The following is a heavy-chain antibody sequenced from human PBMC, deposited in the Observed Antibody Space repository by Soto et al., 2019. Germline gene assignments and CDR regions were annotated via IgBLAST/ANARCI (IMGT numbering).Heavy chain of an antibody. V-gene: IGHV1-69*13. CDR1: GGTFSSYA. D-gene: IGHD2-2*01. CDR2: IIPIFGTA. J-gene: IGHJ6*02. Sequence: SVKVSCKASGGTFSSYAISWVRQAPGQGLEWMGGIIPIFGTANYAQKFQGRVTITADESTSTAYMELSSLRSEDTAVYYCARALEEIVVVPAAPTNYGMDVWGQGTTVTVS. CDR3: ARALEEIVVVPAAPTNYGMDV.